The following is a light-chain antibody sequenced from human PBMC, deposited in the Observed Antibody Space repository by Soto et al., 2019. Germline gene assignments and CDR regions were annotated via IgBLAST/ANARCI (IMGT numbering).Light chain of an antibody. CDR2: GAS. CDR1: QSVSTSY. CDR3: QHYYNWPVT. V-gene: IGKV3-15*01. J-gene: IGKJ4*01. Sequence: DILLTQSPGTLSLSPWDIATLSCRASQSVSTSYLAWYQQKPGQAPRLLISGASTGATGIPARFSGSGSGTEFTLTVSSLQSEDFAVYYCQHYYNWPVTFGGGTKVDIK.